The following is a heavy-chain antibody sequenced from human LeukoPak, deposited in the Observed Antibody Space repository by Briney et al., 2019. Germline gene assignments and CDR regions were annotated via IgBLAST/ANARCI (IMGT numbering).Heavy chain of an antibody. V-gene: IGHV3-30*02. J-gene: IGHJ4*01. CDR3: LASGYGY. CDR1: GFTFSNHG. D-gene: IGHD3-22*01. Sequence: PGGSLRLSCAASGFTFSNHGLHWVRQAPGKGLEWVAFIRSDGTNKYYIDSVKVRVTISRDNSKNSLYLQMNTLSAEDTALYFVLASGYGYWGPGTLVTASS. CDR2: IRSDGTNK.